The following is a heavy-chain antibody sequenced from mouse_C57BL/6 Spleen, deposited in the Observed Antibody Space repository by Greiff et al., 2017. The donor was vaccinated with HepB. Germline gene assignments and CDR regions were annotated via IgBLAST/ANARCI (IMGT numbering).Heavy chain of an antibody. CDR1: GFTFSDYY. D-gene: IGHD2-4*01. J-gene: IGHJ3*01. CDR2: ISNGGGST. CDR3: ARHDHYDYDVVAY. Sequence: VQLVESGGGLVQPGGSLKLSCAATGFTFSDYYMYWVRQTPEKRLEWVAYISNGGGSTYYPDTVKGRFTISRDNAKNTLYQQMSRLKSEDTAMYYCARHDHYDYDVVAYWGQGTLVTVSA. V-gene: IGHV5-12*01.